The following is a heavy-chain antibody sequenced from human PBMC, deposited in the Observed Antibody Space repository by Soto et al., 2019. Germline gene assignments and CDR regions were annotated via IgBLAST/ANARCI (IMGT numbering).Heavy chain of an antibody. CDR2: IFHGGNT. J-gene: IGHJ3*01. Sequence: PSATXSLTCSCSGFFISIGNYLVCIRKPPGKGLEWIGSIFHGGNTYYNPSLKSRVTISVDMSKNQFSLKLNSVTAADTAVYYCARARWYDDFDVWGQGTVV. D-gene: IGHD2-15*01. CDR3: ARARWYDDFDV. V-gene: IGHV4-38-2*02. CDR1: GFFISIGNY.